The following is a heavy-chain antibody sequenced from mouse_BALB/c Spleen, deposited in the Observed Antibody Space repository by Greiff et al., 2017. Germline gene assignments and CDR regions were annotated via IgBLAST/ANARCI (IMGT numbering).Heavy chain of an antibody. D-gene: IGHD3-2*02. CDR2: ISDGGSYT. CDR1: GFTFSDYY. J-gene: IGHJ3*01. V-gene: IGHV5-4*02. CDR3: ARDPQIPGGFAY. Sequence: EVKLMESGGGLVKPGGSLKLSCAASGFTFSDYYMYWVRQTPEKRLEWVATISDGGSYTYYPDSVKGRFTISRDNAKNNLYLQMSSLKSEDTAMYYCARDPQIPGGFAYWGQGTLVTVSA.